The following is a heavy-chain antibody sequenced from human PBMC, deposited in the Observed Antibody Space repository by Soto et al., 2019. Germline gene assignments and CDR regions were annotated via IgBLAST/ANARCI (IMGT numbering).Heavy chain of an antibody. V-gene: IGHV4-30-2*02. D-gene: IGHD3-9*01. J-gene: IGHJ5*02. CDR3: AKDAGGVILTGYPTYNCFDP. Sequence: SETLSLTCAVSGGSISSGGYSWSWIRQPPGKGLEWIGYIYHSGSTYYNPSLKSRVTTSVDRSKNQFSLKLSSLTAADTAVYYCAKDAGGVILTGYPTYNCFDPWGQGTLVTVSS. CDR2: IYHSGST. CDR1: GGSISSGGYS.